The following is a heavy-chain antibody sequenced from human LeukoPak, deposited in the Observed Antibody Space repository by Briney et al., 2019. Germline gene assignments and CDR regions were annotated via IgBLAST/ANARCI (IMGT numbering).Heavy chain of an antibody. CDR2: IKQDGSEK. D-gene: IGHD3-3*01. J-gene: IGHJ5*02. Sequence: GGSLRLSCAGSGFTISSYWMTWVRQAPGKGLEWVANIKQDGSEKYYVDSVKGRFTISRDNAKNSLYLQMNSLRAADTAVYYCGRDRLIGGLDPWGQGTLVTVSS. CDR1: GFTISSYW. V-gene: IGHV3-7*01. CDR3: GRDRLIGGLDP.